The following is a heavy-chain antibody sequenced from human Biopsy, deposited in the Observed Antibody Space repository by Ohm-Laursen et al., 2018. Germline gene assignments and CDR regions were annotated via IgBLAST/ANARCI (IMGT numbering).Heavy chain of an antibody. D-gene: IGHD3-16*01. CDR2: INEDGSDK. CDR3: AKDSGGSPLGELFH. Sequence: SLRLSCAAPGFTFSNFWMSWVRQAPGKGLEWVANINEDGSDKNYVDSVKGRFTISRDNAKNSLYLQMNSLRAEDTALYYCAKDSGGSPLGELFHWGQGNLVTVSS. CDR1: GFTFSNFW. J-gene: IGHJ4*02. V-gene: IGHV3-7*03.